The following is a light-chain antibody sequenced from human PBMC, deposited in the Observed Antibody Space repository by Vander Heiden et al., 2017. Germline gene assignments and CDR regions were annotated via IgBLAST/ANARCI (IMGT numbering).Light chain of an antibody. J-gene: IGKJ2*01. Sequence: EIVLTQSPGTLSLSPGERATLSCRASQSVSSSYLAWYQQKPGQAPRLLIYGASSRATGIPDRFSGSGYGTDFTLTISRLEPEDFAVYSCQHYGSSPKSTFGQGTKLEIK. CDR3: QHYGSSPKST. CDR2: GAS. V-gene: IGKV3-20*01. CDR1: QSVSSSY.